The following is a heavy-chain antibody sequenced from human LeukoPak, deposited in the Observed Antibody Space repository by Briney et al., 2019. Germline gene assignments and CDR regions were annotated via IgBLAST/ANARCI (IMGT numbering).Heavy chain of an antibody. Sequence: PGGSLRLSCAASGFSVSSNYMSWVRQAPGKGLEWVSVIDNSGSTYYADSVKGRFIISRDNSKNTVYLQMNSLRVEDTAVYYCARDGSSRSLGNWGQGTLVCVSS. V-gene: IGHV3-53*01. J-gene: IGHJ4*02. CDR3: ARDGSSRSLGN. CDR1: GFSVSSNY. CDR2: IDNSGST.